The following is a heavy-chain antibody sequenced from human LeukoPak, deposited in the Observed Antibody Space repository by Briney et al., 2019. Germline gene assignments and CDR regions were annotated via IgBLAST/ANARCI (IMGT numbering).Heavy chain of an antibody. CDR3: ARVAGIAAADY. D-gene: IGHD6-13*01. CDR1: GGSISSGDYY. Sequence: SETLSLTCTVSGGSISSGDYYWSWIRQPPGKGLEWIGYIYYSGSTYYNPSLKSRVTISVDTSKNQFSLKLSSVTAVDTAVYYCARVAGIAAADYWGQGTLVTVSS. J-gene: IGHJ4*02. V-gene: IGHV4-30-4*01. CDR2: IYYSGST.